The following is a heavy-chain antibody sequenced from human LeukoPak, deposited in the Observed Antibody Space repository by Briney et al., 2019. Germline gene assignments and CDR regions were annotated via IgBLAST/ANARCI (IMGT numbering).Heavy chain of an antibody. J-gene: IGHJ6*03. CDR1: GFTFSSYS. V-gene: IGHV3-21*04. D-gene: IGHD3-10*01. CDR2: ISSSSSYI. CDR3: AKDNRGGQFYFYYMDV. Sequence: GGSLRLSCAASGFTFSSYSMNWVRQAPGKGLEWVSSISSSSSYIYYADSVKGRFTISRDNAKNSLYLQMNSLKTEDTALYYCAKDNRGGQFYFYYMDVWGMGTTVTISS.